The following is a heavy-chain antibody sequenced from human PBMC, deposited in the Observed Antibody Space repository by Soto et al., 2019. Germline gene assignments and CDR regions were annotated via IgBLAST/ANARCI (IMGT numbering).Heavy chain of an antibody. D-gene: IGHD3-10*01. Sequence: LRLSCAASGFTFSSYWMSWVRQAPGKGLEWVANIKQDGSEKYYVDSVKGRFTISRDNAKNSLYLQMNSLRAEDTAVYYCARGTGRFGSGSYYDYWGQGTLVTVSS. CDR1: GFTFSSYW. V-gene: IGHV3-7*01. J-gene: IGHJ4*02. CDR3: ARGTGRFGSGSYYDY. CDR2: IKQDGSEK.